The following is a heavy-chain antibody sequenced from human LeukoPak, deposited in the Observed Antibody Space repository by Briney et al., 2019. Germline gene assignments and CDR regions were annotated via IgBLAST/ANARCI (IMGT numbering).Heavy chain of an antibody. Sequence: GWSLRLSCAASGFTFSSFAMSWVRQAPGQGLEWVSAISDNSGNTYYADSVKGRFTISRDSSENTLYLQMNSLRAEDTALYYCSNGRTSSGTLPHDYWGQGTLVTVSS. CDR1: GFTFSSFA. D-gene: IGHD6-19*01. CDR2: ISDNSGNT. J-gene: IGHJ4*02. V-gene: IGHV3-23*01. CDR3: SNGRTSSGTLPHDY.